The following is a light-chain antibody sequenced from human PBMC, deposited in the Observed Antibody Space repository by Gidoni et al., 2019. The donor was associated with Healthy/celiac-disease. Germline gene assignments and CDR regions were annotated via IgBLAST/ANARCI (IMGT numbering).Light chain of an antibody. CDR1: HSISSY. CDR3: QQSYSTPWT. Sequence: DIHLTQSPSSLSASLGDRVTITCRASHSISSYLTWYQQKPGKAPKLLIYASSSLQSGVPSRFSGSGSGTDFTLTISSLQPEDFATYYCQQSYSTPWTFGQGTKVEIK. V-gene: IGKV1-39*01. CDR2: ASS. J-gene: IGKJ1*01.